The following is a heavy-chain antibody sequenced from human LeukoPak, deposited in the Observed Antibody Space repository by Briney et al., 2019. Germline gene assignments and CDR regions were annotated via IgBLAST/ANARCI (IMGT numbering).Heavy chain of an antibody. V-gene: IGHV3-11*01. D-gene: IGHD6-13*01. CDR2: ISSGGSTK. CDR3: ARSASYSSRQGAHYFYYYYMDV. CDR1: GFTFSDYY. Sequence: PGGSLRLSCAASGFTFSDYYMFWVRQAPGKGLEWVSFISSGGSTKYYADSVKGRFTISRDNAKNSLYLQMNSLRAEDTAVYYCARSASYSSRQGAHYFYYYYMDVWGKGTTVTVSS. J-gene: IGHJ6*03.